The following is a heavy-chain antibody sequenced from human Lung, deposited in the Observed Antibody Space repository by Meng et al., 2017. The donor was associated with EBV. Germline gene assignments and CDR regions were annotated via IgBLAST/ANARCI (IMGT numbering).Heavy chain of an antibody. CDR2: IDHSGST. CDR1: GGSFSGYY. V-gene: IGHV4-34*01. D-gene: IGHD4-17*01. Sequence: VQIQQWGAGLLKPSETLSLTCAVYGGSFSGYYWSWIRQPPGKGLEWIGEIDHSGSTNYNPSLKSRVTISKDMSKNQFSLKVSSVTAADTAVYYCAVTTVRAPAYFDLWGRGTLVTVSS. J-gene: IGHJ2*01. CDR3: AVTTVRAPAYFDL.